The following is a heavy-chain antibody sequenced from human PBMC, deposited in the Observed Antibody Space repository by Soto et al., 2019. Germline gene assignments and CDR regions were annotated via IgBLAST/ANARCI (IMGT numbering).Heavy chain of an antibody. CDR3: ARDRCSGGSCYGTIGEAWFDP. Sequence: SVKVSCKASGGTFSSYAISWVRQAPGQGLEWMGGIIPIFGTANYAQKFQGRVTITADESTSTAYMELSSLRSEDTAVYYCARDRCSGGSCYGTIGEAWFDPWGQGTLVTVSS. CDR2: IIPIFGTA. V-gene: IGHV1-69*13. CDR1: GGTFSSYA. J-gene: IGHJ5*02. D-gene: IGHD2-15*01.